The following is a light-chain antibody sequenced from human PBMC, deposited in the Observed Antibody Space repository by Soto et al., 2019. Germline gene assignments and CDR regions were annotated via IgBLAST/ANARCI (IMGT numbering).Light chain of an antibody. CDR2: DAS. CDR3: QQYNNYSPA. J-gene: IGKJ3*01. CDR1: QRISTW. Sequence: DIQMTQSPSTLSASVGDRVIITCRASQRISTWLAWYQQKPGKAPNLLIYDASSLQSGVPSRFSGSGSGTEFTLTISSLQADDFATYYCQQYNNYSPAFGPGNKVYI. V-gene: IGKV1-5*01.